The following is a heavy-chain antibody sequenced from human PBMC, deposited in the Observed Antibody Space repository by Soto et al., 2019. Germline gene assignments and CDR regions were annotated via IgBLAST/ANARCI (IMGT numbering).Heavy chain of an antibody. J-gene: IGHJ4*02. CDR1: GGSISSYY. V-gene: IGHV4-59*01. CDR2: IYYSGST. D-gene: IGHD4-17*01. CDR3: ARVYGDYLDY. Sequence: QVQLQESGPGLVKPSETLSLTCTVSGGSISSYYWSWIRQPPGKGLEWIGYIYYSGSTNYNPSLMSRVTISVDTSKNQFPLKLSSVTAADTAVYYCARVYGDYLDYWGQGTLVSVSS.